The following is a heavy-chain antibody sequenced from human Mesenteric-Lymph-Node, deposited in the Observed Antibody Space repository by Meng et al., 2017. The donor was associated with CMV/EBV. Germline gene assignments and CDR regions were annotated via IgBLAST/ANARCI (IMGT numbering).Heavy chain of an antibody. CDR3: ARLQTSGYGHFDY. CDR1: GFTFSGYW. Sequence: GESLKISCAASGFTFSGYWMSWVRQAPGKGLEWVANIKQDGSEEYYVDSVKGRFTISRDNAKNSLYLQMNSLRAEDTAVYYCARLQTSGYGHFDYWGQGTLVTVSS. D-gene: IGHD5-12*01. J-gene: IGHJ4*02. V-gene: IGHV3-7*01. CDR2: IKQDGSEE.